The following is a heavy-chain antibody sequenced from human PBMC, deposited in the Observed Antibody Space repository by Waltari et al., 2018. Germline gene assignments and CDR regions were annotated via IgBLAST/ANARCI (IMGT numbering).Heavy chain of an antibody. CDR2: IKQDGSEK. CDR3: ASPPLSTIDY. CDR1: GFTFGSYW. J-gene: IGHJ4*02. Sequence: EVQLVESGGGLVQPGGSLRLSCAASGFTFGSYWMRWVRQAPGKGLEWVANIKQDGSEKYYVDSVKGRFTISRDNAKNSLYLQMNSLRAEDTAVYYCASPPLSTIDYWGQGTLVTVSS. V-gene: IGHV3-7*02.